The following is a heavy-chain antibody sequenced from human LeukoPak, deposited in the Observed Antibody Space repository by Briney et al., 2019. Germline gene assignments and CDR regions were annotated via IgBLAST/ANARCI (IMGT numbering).Heavy chain of an antibody. J-gene: IGHJ3*02. CDR1: GGSISSGGYS. V-gene: IGHV4-30-2*01. CDR2: IYHSGST. D-gene: IGHD2-15*01. Sequence: PSQTPSLTCAVSGGSISSGGYSWSWIRQPPGKGLEWIGYIYHSGSTYYNPSLKSRVTISVDRSKNQFSLKLSSVTAADTVVYYCARGGSVGGTRFDIWGQGTMVTVSS. CDR3: ARGGSVGGTRFDI.